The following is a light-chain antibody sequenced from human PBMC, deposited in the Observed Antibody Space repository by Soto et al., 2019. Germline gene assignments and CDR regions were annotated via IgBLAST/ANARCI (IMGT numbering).Light chain of an antibody. CDR1: QSINTW. CDR2: RAS. J-gene: IGKJ3*01. V-gene: IGKV1-5*03. CDR3: QHYNTYSGT. Sequence: DIQMTQSPSTRSASVGDRVTIPCRASQSINTWLAWYQQKPGKAPKLLIYRASTLESGVPSRFSGSGSGTEFTLTISSLQPDDFSTYYCQHYNTYSGTFGPGTKVDI.